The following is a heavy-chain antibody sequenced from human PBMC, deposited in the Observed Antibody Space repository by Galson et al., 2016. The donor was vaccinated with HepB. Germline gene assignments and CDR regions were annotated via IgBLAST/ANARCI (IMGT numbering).Heavy chain of an antibody. Sequence: SLRLSCAASGFTFSTYAMSWVRQAPGKGLEWVSTISGSAVSTYYADSVKGRFTISRDNSKNTLYVQMNSLKAEDKAVYYCAQFRHTSGWYTEGYFQHWGQGTLVTVSS. CDR3: AQFRHTSGWYTEGYFQH. CDR2: ISGSAVST. V-gene: IGHV3-23*01. J-gene: IGHJ1*01. CDR1: GFTFSTYA. D-gene: IGHD6-19*01.